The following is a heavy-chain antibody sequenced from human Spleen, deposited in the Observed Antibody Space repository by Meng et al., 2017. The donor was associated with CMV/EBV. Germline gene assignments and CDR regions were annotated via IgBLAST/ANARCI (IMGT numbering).Heavy chain of an antibody. D-gene: IGHD2-2*01. V-gene: IGHV1-18*01. J-gene: IGHJ6*02. CDR3: ARERRGYCSSTSCYPYYGMDV. CDR1: GYTFTAYG. CDR2: ISAYNGNT. Sequence: ASVKVSCKASGYTFTAYGITWVRQAPGQGLEWMGWISAYNGNTNYAQKLQGRVTMTTDTSTSTAYMELRSLRSDDTVVYYCARERRGYCSSTSCYPYYGMDVWGQGTTVTVSS.